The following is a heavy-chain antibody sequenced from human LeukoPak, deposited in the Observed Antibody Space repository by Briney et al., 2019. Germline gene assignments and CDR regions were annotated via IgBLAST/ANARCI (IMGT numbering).Heavy chain of an antibody. CDR3: ARAPYYYGSGGGMDV. CDR2: IKQDGSEI. Sequence: GGSLRLSCVASAFTFSSYWMNWVRHVPGKGLEWVANIKQDGSEIYYVDSVKGRFTISRDNAKNSLYLQMNSLRAEDTAVYYCARAPYYYGSGGGMDVWGQGTTVTVSS. D-gene: IGHD3-10*01. J-gene: IGHJ6*02. CDR1: AFTFSSYW. V-gene: IGHV3-7*01.